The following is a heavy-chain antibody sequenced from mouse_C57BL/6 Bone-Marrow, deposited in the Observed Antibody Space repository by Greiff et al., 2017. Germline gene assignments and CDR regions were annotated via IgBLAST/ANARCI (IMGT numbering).Heavy chain of an antibody. Sequence: VQLQQSGAELVRPGASVKLSCKASGFNIKDYYMHWVKQRPEQGLEWIGLIYPDNGDTEYASKVQGKATITADTSSNTAYLQLSSLTSEDTAVYYCTTGGLYYYAMDYWGQGTSVTVSS. D-gene: IGHD6-5*01. CDR1: GFNIKDYY. J-gene: IGHJ4*01. CDR2: IYPDNGDT. V-gene: IGHV14-4*01. CDR3: TTGGLYYYAMDY.